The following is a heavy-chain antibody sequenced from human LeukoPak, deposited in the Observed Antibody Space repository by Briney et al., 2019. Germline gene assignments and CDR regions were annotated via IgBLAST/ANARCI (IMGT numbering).Heavy chain of an antibody. CDR2: ISYDGRNK. CDR1: GFTFSSYA. V-gene: IGHV3-30*04. J-gene: IGHJ4*02. CDR3: AVASSPYYYGSGKY. Sequence: PGGSLRLSCAASGFTFSSYAMHWVRQAPGKGLEWVAVISYDGRNKYYADSVKGRFTISRDNSKNTLYLQMNSLRAEDTAVYYCAVASSPYYYGSGKYWGQGTLVTVSS. D-gene: IGHD3-10*01.